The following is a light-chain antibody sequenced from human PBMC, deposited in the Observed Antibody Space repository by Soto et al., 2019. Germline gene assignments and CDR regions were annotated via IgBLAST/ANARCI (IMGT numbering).Light chain of an antibody. CDR1: RSNIASNT. CDR2: AND. CDR3: AAWDDSLSGPI. J-gene: IGLJ2*01. Sequence: QAVVTQPPSVSGTPGQRVTISCSGGRSNIASNTVNWYQQLPGTAPKLLLYANDQRPSGVPGRFSGSKSGTSASLAISGLQSDDEAEYFCAAWDDSLSGPIFGGGTKVTVL. V-gene: IGLV1-44*01.